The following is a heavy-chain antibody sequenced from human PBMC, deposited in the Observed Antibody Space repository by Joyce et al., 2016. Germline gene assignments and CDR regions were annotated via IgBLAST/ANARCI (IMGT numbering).Heavy chain of an antibody. Sequence: QVQMVESGGGVVQPGTSLRLSCAASGFTFTNYGMHWVRRAPGKGLEGVAVTWSDGNVKYYSASVKGRFTISRDNSNNTLYLEMHSLRAEDTALYYCAREADLHFDFWGQGTLVIVSS. CDR2: TWSDGNVK. V-gene: IGHV3-33*01. J-gene: IGHJ4*02. CDR3: AREADLHFDF. CDR1: GFTFTNYG.